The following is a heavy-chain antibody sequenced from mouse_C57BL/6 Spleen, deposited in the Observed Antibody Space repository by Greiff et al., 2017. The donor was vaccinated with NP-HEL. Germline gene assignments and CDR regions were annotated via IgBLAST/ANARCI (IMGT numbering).Heavy chain of an antibody. CDR1: GYTFTGYW. V-gene: IGHV1-52*01. CDR3: ARGDYDGSSYLRYVDV. Sequence: QVQLQQPGAELVRPGSSVKLSCKASGYTFTGYWMHWVKQRPIQGLEWIGNIYPSNSGTNYNQKFKDKATLTVDKSSSTAYMQLSSLTSEDSAVYYCARGDYDGSSYLRYVDVWGTGTTVTVSS. CDR2: IYPSNSGT. D-gene: IGHD1-1*01. J-gene: IGHJ1*03.